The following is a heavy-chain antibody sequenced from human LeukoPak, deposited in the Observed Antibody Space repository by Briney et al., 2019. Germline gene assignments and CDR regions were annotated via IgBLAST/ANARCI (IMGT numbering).Heavy chain of an antibody. D-gene: IGHD3-16*01. CDR3: ARVTLGTYYFDY. CDR1: GFTFSSYA. Sequence: GGSLRLSCAASGFTFSSYAMHWVRKPPGKGLEGLAVISYDGSNKYYADSVKGRFTISRDNAKNSLYLQMNSLRAEDTAVYYCARVTLGTYYFDYWGQGTLVTVSS. V-gene: IGHV3-30-3*01. CDR2: ISYDGSNK. J-gene: IGHJ4*02.